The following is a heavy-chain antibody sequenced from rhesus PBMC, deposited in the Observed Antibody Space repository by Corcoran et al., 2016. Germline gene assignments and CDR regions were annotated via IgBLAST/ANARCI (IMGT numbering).Heavy chain of an antibody. V-gene: IGHV4-73*01. CDR2: IDGSSPDT. D-gene: IGHD1-1*01. CDR3: ARGNWNHELDV. J-gene: IGHJ5-2*02. Sequence: QVKLQQWGEGLVKPSETLSLICAVHGGSISGYYHWSWIRQPPGKGLAWIGNIDGSSPDTNYHPTHNNRVHISKDPAKNQFSLKRSCGTPADTAVYDCARGNWNHELDVWGRGVLVTVSS. CDR1: GGSISGYYH.